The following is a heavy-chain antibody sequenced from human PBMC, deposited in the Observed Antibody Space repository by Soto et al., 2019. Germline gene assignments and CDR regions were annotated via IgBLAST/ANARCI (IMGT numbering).Heavy chain of an antibody. CDR1: GYNFTSYD. Sequence: QVQLVQSGAEVKKPGASVKVSCKASGYNFTSYDINWVRQATGQGLEWMGWMNPNSGNTGYAQKFQGRVTMTRNTSISTAYMELSSLRSEDTAVYYCARVYCSGGSCYSFPHYRGQGTLVTVSS. J-gene: IGHJ4*02. V-gene: IGHV1-8*01. D-gene: IGHD2-15*01. CDR3: ARVYCSGGSCYSFPHY. CDR2: MNPNSGNT.